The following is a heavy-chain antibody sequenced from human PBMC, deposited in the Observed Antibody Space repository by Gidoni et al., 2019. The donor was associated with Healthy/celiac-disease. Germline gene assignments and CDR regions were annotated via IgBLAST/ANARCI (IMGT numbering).Heavy chain of an antibody. CDR3: ARHPRGGYNDFFDY. J-gene: IGHJ4*02. CDR2: IYYSGST. CDR1: GGSISSSSYY. V-gene: IGHV4-39*01. Sequence: QLQLQESGPGLVKPSETLSLTCTVSGGSISSSSYYWGWIRQPPGKGLEWSGSIYYSGSTYYNPSLKSRVTISVDTSKNQFSLKLSSVTAADTAVYYCARHPRGGYNDFFDYWGQGTLVTVSS. D-gene: IGHD5-12*01.